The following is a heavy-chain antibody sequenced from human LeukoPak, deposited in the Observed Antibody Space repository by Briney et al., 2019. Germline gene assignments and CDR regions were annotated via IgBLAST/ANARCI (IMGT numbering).Heavy chain of an antibody. J-gene: IGHJ4*02. CDR2: IYYSGTT. CDR1: GGSIGNYY. Sequence: SETLSLTCTVSGGSIGNYYWSWIRQSPGKGLEWIGYIYYSGTTNYNPSLKSRVTISVDTSKNQFSLKLSSVTAADTAVYYCARDNIVVVAATKAYYFDYWGQGTLVTVSS. V-gene: IGHV4-59*12. D-gene: IGHD2-15*01. CDR3: ARDNIVVVAATKAYYFDY.